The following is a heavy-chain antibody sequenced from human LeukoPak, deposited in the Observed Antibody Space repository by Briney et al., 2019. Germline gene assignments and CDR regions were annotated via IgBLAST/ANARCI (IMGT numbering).Heavy chain of an antibody. CDR2: IRYDGSNK. CDR3: AKAGYYDILTGYYLYYYYYYMDV. D-gene: IGHD3-9*01. V-gene: IGHV3-30*02. J-gene: IGHJ6*03. Sequence: GGSPRLSCAASGFTFSSYGMHWVRQAPGKGLEWVAFIRYDGSNKYYADSVKGRFTISRDNSKNTLYLQMNSLRAEDTAAYYCAKAGYYDILTGYYLYYYYYYMDVWGKGTTVTVSS. CDR1: GFTFSSYG.